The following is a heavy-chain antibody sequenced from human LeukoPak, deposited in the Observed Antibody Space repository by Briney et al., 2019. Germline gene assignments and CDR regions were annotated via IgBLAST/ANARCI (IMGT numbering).Heavy chain of an antibody. V-gene: IGHV3-7*01. CDR3: ARDPSGSPVFDP. CDR2: INQDGSVT. D-gene: IGHD3-10*01. CDR1: GFTFSSYW. J-gene: IGHJ5*02. Sequence: GGSLRLSCAASGFTFSSYWMNWVRQAPGKGLEWVANINQDGSVTNYVDFVKGRFTVSRDNAKNSPFLQMNILRAEDTAVYYCARDPSGSPVFDPWGQGTLVTVSS.